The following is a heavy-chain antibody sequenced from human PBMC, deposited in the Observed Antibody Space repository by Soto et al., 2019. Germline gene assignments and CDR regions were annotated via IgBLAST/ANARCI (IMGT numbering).Heavy chain of an antibody. CDR2: ISSSSYYI. J-gene: IGHJ6*02. CDR1: GFTLSTYR. CDR3: ARAKEDEGSSTLRVYYGMDA. D-gene: IGHD6-6*01. V-gene: IGHV3-21*01. Sequence: EVQLVESGGGLVKSGGSLRLSCAASGFTLSTYRMTWVRQAPGTRLEWVSAISSSSYYIHYADSAKGRFTISRDSAKNSVYLPLNSLRAANTAAYYCARAKEDEGSSTLRVYYGMDAWGQGTTVTVA.